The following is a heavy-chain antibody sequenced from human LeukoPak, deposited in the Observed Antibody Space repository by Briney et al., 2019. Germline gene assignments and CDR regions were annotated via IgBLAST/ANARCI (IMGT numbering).Heavy chain of an antibody. J-gene: IGHJ4*02. V-gene: IGHV3-30*03. CDR3: VSFYETY. CDR1: GFMFRHYG. CDR2: ISNDGNNK. D-gene: IGHD2/OR15-2a*01. Sequence: GGSLRLSCAASGFMFRHYGMHWVRQSPGKGLEWVAVISNDGNNKYYADSVKGRFTISKDNAKNTVYLQMNSLRAEDTAVYYCVSFYETYWGRGTLVTVSS.